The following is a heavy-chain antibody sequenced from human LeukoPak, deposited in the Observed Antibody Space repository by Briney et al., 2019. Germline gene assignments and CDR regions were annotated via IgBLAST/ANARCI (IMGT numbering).Heavy chain of an antibody. D-gene: IGHD3-3*01. Sequence: PSETLSLTCAVYGGSFSGYYWSWIRPPPGKGLEWIGEINNSCSTNYNTSLKSRVTISVDTSKNQFSLKLSSVTAADTAVYYCARIPFLRFYGMDVWGQGTTVTVSS. CDR2: INNSCST. V-gene: IGHV4-34*01. CDR3: ARIPFLRFYGMDV. CDR1: GGSFSGYY. J-gene: IGHJ6*01.